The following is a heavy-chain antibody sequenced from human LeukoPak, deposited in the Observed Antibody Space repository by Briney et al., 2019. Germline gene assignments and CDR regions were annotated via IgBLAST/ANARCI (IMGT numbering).Heavy chain of an antibody. Sequence: ASVKVPCKASGYTFTSYGISWVRQAPGQGLEWMGWISAYNGNTNYAQKLQGRVTMTTDTSTSTAYMELRSLRSDDTAVYYCARVKSSSWWFYYDSSGRDYFDYWGQGTLVTVSS. D-gene: IGHD3-22*01. J-gene: IGHJ4*02. CDR3: ARVKSSSWWFYYDSSGRDYFDY. CDR1: GYTFTSYG. V-gene: IGHV1-18*01. CDR2: ISAYNGNT.